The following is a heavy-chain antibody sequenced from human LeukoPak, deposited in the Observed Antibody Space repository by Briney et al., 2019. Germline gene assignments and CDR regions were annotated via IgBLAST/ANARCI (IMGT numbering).Heavy chain of an antibody. D-gene: IGHD3-3*01. V-gene: IGHV3-30*03. CDR1: GFTFSSYG. CDR2: ISYDGSNK. Sequence: GGSLRLSCAASGFTFSSYGMHWVRQAPGKGLEWVAVISYDGSNKYYADSVKGRFTISRDNSKDTLCLQMNSLRAEDTAVYYCASDFWSGYSPFDYWGQGTLVTVSS. CDR3: ASDFWSGYSPFDY. J-gene: IGHJ4*02.